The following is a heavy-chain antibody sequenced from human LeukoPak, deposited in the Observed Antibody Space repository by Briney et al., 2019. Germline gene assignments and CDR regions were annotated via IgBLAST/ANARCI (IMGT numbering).Heavy chain of an antibody. J-gene: IGHJ4*02. Sequence: GGSLRLSCAASGFTFSRYWMHWVRQAPGKGLVWVSRLSGDGSDTNYADSVKGRFTISRDNAKNTLYLQMNSLRAEDTAVYYCARDRKQFGSGSYYSDYWGQGTLVTVSS. D-gene: IGHD3-10*01. V-gene: IGHV3-74*01. CDR3: ARDRKQFGSGSYYSDY. CDR2: LSGDGSDT. CDR1: GFTFSRYW.